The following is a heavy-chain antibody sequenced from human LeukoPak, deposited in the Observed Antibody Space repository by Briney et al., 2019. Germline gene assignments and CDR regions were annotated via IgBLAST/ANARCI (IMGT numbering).Heavy chain of an antibody. CDR1: GFTFSSYS. J-gene: IGHJ3*02. CDR2: VSSSGNTI. V-gene: IGHV3-48*02. Sequence: PGGSLRLSCAASGFTFSSYSMNWVRQAPGKGLEWISYVSSSGNTIYTADSVKGRLTISRDNAKSSLYLQMNSLRDDDTAVYYCARSVTTNAFDIWGQGTMVTVSS. D-gene: IGHD4-17*01. CDR3: ARSVTTNAFDI.